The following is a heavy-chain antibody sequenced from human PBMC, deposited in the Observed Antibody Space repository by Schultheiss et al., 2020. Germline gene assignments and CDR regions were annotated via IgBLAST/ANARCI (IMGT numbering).Heavy chain of an antibody. Sequence: SETLSLTCTVSGRSISCTSCYWGWIRQPPGEALEWIGSIYYSGRTYYNPSLKSRVTISVDTSKNQFSLNLSSVTAADTAVYYCARTFLTYTGAWYGLDYWGQGTLVNGYS. D-gene: IGHD6-13*01. CDR2: IYYSGRT. CDR1: GRSISCTSCY. J-gene: IGHJ4*02. CDR3: ARTFLTYTGAWYGLDY. V-gene: IGHV4-39*01.